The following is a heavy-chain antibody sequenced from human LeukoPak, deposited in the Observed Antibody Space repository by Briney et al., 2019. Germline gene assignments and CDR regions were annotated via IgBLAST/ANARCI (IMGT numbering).Heavy chain of an antibody. CDR1: GFTFSXXG. V-gene: IGHV3-30*18. Sequence: PGGSLRLSCAASGFTFSXXGMHWVRXAPGKXXXXVAVXXYDXXXXXXXXXXXXXXXISXXNSKNTXYLQMNSLRAEDTAVYYCAKSTNLGDLGAWGQGTLVTVSS. CDR3: AKSTNLGDLGA. CDR2: XXYDXXXX. J-gene: IGHJ5*02. D-gene: IGHD3-16*01.